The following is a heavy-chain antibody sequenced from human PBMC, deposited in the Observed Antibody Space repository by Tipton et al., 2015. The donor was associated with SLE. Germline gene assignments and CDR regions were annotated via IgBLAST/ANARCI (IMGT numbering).Heavy chain of an antibody. Sequence: TLSLTCTVSGGSISSYYWSWIRQPPGKGLEWIGYIYTSGSTNYNPSLKSRVTISVDTSKNQFSLKLSSVTAADTAVYYCASGVRWPGVDYWGQGTLVTVAT. CDR1: GGSISSYY. D-gene: IGHD2-15*01. J-gene: IGHJ4*02. V-gene: IGHV4-59*01. CDR2: IYTSGST. CDR3: ASGVRWPGVDY.